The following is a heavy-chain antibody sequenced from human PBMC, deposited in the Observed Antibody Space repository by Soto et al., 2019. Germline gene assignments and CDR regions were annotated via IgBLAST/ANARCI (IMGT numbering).Heavy chain of an antibody. D-gene: IGHD3-3*01. J-gene: IGHJ4*02. CDR1: GFTFSDYY. V-gene: IGHV3-11*01. Sequence: LRLSCAASGFTFSDYYMSWIRQAPGKGLEWVSYISSSGSTIYYADSVKGRFTISRDNAKNSLYLQMNSLRAEDTAVYYCARAQNDFWSGYYVDYWGQGTLVTVSS. CDR2: ISSSGSTI. CDR3: ARAQNDFWSGYYVDY.